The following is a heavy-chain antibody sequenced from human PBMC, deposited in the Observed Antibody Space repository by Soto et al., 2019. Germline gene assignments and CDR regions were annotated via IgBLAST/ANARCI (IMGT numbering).Heavy chain of an antibody. CDR3: ARDLTPRQQLVVGY. V-gene: IGHV3-21*01. Sequence: EVQLVESGGGLVKPGGSLRLSCAASGFTFSSYSMNWVRQAPGKGLEWVSSISSSSSYIYYADSVKGRFTISRDNAKNSLYLQMNSLRAEDTAVYYCARDLTPRQQLVVGYWGQGTLVTVSS. D-gene: IGHD6-6*01. CDR1: GFTFSSYS. CDR2: ISSSSSYI. J-gene: IGHJ4*02.